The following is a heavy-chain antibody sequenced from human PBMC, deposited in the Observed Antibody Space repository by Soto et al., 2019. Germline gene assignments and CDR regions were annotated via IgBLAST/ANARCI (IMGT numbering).Heavy chain of an antibody. CDR1: GGTFSRYS. D-gene: IGHD2-2*01. J-gene: IGHJ6*02. Sequence: GASVKVSCKASGGTFSRYSITWVRQAPGHGLERIGRIIPIFGIASYAQKFQGRVTITADESTSTAYMVLSSLRSDDTAVYYCAREDRDRETGLVPAAIDGMDVWGQGTTVTVSS. V-gene: IGHV1-69*13. CDR2: IIPIFGIA. CDR3: AREDRDRETGLVPAAIDGMDV.